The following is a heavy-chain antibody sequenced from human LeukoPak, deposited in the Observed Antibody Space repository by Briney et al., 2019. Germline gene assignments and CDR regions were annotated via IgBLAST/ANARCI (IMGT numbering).Heavy chain of an antibody. Sequence: PSETLSLTCTVSGGSISGYYWSWIRQPPGKGLEWIGYIHYGGGTNYNPSLKSRVTISVDTSKNQFSLRLSSVTAADMTVYYWSRLSGWRFDPWGQGTLVTVSS. D-gene: IGHD2-15*01. V-gene: IGHV4-59*08. CDR2: IHYGGGT. CDR3: SRLSGWRFDP. CDR1: GGSISGYY. J-gene: IGHJ5*02.